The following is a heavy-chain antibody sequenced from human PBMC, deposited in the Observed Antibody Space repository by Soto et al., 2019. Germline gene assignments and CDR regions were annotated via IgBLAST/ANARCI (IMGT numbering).Heavy chain of an antibody. Sequence: EVQLVESGGGLVQPGGSLRLSCAASGFNFNTYWMYWVRQAPGKGLEWVANIDTDGSRKNYVDSVKGRFIISRDNAKNSLFLQMNSLRADDTAVYYCGRVPLDGNYANGVDLWGQGTTVTVSS. CDR3: GRVPLDGNYANGVDL. CDR1: GFNFNTYW. J-gene: IGHJ6*02. CDR2: IDTDGSRK. V-gene: IGHV3-7*03. D-gene: IGHD4-17*01.